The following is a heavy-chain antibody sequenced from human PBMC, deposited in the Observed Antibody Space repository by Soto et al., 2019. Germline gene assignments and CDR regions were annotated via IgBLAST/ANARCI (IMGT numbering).Heavy chain of an antibody. CDR3: ARHTPAISISDH. CDR2: IYYSGST. CDR1: GGSISSGGYS. J-gene: IGHJ4*02. Sequence: SETLSLTCAVSGGSISSGGYSWSWIRQPPGKGLEWIGCIYYSGSTYYNPSLKSRVTISVDTSKNQFSLKLSSVTAADTAVYYCARHTPAISISDHWGQGTLVTVS. V-gene: IGHV4-39*01. D-gene: IGHD2-15*01.